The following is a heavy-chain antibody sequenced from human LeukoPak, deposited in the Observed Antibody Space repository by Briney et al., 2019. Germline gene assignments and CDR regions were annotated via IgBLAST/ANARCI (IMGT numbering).Heavy chain of an antibody. V-gene: IGHV3-7*01. CDR3: ATDRSSIAARPH. Sequence: PGGSLRLSCTTPGFTFSNYWMSWVRQAPGKGLEWVANIKLDGSGKDYVDSVKGRFTISRDNAKNTLYLQMNSLRADDTAVYYCATDRSSIAARPHWGQGTLVTVSS. J-gene: IGHJ4*02. CDR2: IKLDGSGK. D-gene: IGHD6-6*01. CDR1: GFTFSNYW.